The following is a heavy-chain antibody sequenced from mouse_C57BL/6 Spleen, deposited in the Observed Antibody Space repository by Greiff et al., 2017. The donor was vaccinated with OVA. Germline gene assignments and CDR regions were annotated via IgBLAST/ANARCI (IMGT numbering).Heavy chain of an antibody. J-gene: IGHJ4*01. CDR2: IDPEDGGT. CDR1: GFTFNDYY. V-gene: IGHV14-2*01. Sequence: VQLQQSGAELVKPGASVKLSCTASGFTFNDYYMHWVKQRPEQGLEWIGNIDPEDGGTKYPATFQSQATITADKASNTAYLQLSSLKSEDTAVDYCARGGGSSLNYAMDYWGQGTSVTVSS. D-gene: IGHD1-1*01. CDR3: ARGGGSSLNYAMDY.